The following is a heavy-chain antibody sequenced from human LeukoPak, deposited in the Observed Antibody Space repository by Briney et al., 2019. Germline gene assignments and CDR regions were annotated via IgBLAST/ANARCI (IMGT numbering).Heavy chain of an antibody. J-gene: IGHJ3*02. Sequence: ASVKVSCKASGGTFSSYAISWVRQAPGQGLEWMGGIIPIFGTANYAQKFQGRVTITTDESTSTAYMELSSLGSEDTAVYYCAREGYYYDSSGYYPRFDAFDIWGQGTMVTVSS. CDR1: GGTFSSYA. CDR2: IIPIFGTA. D-gene: IGHD3-22*01. CDR3: AREGYYYDSSGYYPRFDAFDI. V-gene: IGHV1-69*05.